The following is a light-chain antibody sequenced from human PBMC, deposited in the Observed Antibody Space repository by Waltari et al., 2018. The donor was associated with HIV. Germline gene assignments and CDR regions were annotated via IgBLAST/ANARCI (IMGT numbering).Light chain of an antibody. CDR1: SPNIGNNS. J-gene: IGLJ3*02. CDR2: DNN. Sequence: QSVLTQPPSVSAAPGQKFTISCSGISPNIGNNSVSWYQHLPGTAPKLLIYDNNKRPSGIPELFSGSKSGTSATLGITVRQTGDEADYYCGTWDSSLSVNWVFGGGTKLTVL. V-gene: IGLV1-51*01. CDR3: GTWDSSLSVNWV.